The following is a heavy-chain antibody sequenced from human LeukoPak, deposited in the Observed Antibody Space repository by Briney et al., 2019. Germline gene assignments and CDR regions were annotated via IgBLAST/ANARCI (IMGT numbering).Heavy chain of an antibody. J-gene: IGHJ4*02. D-gene: IGHD4-17*01. Sequence: GGSLRLSCAASGFTFSSYSMNWVRQAPGKGLEWVSSISSRSSYIYYADSLKGRFTISRDNAKNSLYLNIHSLRAEDTAVYYCVRDRADPDYGDYVFAYWGQGTLVTVSS. CDR1: GFTFSSYS. CDR3: VRDRADPDYGDYVFAY. CDR2: ISSRSSYI. V-gene: IGHV3-21*01.